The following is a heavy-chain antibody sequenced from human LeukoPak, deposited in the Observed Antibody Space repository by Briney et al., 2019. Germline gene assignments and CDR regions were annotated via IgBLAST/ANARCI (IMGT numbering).Heavy chain of an antibody. J-gene: IGHJ6*02. CDR2: ISAYNGNT. Sequence: GASVKVSCKASSYTFTSYGISWVRQAPGQGLEWMGWISAYNGNTNYAQKLQGRVTMTTDTSTSTAYMELRSLRSDDTAVYYCSTIVVVPAASGMDVWGQGTTVTVSS. D-gene: IGHD2-2*01. CDR1: SYTFTSYG. CDR3: STIVVVPAASGMDV. V-gene: IGHV1-18*01.